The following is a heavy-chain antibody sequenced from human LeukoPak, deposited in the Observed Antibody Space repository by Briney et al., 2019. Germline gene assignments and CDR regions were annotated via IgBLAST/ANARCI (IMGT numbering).Heavy chain of an antibody. Sequence: ASETLSLTCAVSGFSISSGYYWDWIRQPPGKGLEWIGNIYHSGSTYYNPSLKSRVTISVDTSKNQFSLKLTPVTAADTAVYYCARRPISTGIDYWGQGTLVTVSS. CDR3: ARRPISTGIDY. CDR1: GFSISSGYY. J-gene: IGHJ4*02. V-gene: IGHV4-38-2*01. CDR2: IYHSGST. D-gene: IGHD1-1*01.